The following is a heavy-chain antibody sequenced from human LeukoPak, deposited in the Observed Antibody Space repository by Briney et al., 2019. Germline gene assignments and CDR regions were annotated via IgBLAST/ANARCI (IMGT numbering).Heavy chain of an antibody. Sequence: SVKVSRKASGGTFSSYAISWVRQAPGQGLEWMGGIIPIFGTANYAQKFQGRVTITADESTSTAYMELSSLRSEDTAVYYCARVSSGSYGSEVAFDYWGQGTLVTVSS. CDR2: IIPIFGTA. CDR3: ARVSSGSYGSEVAFDY. D-gene: IGHD1-26*01. J-gene: IGHJ4*02. CDR1: GGTFSSYA. V-gene: IGHV1-69*13.